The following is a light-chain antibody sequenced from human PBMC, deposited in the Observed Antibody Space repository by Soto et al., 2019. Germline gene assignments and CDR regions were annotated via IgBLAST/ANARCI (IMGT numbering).Light chain of an antibody. CDR1: QSISSW. CDR3: QQYDNYPYT. CDR2: KAS. Sequence: DIQMTQSPSTLFASVGDRVTITCRASQSISSWLAWYQQKPGKAPKILIYKASSLESGVPSRFSGSGSGTEFTLTISSLQPDDFATYYCQQYDNYPYTFGQGSKLEIK. J-gene: IGKJ2*01. V-gene: IGKV1-5*03.